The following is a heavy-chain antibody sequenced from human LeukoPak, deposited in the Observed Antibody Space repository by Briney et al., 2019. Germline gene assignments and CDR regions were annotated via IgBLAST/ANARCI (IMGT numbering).Heavy chain of an antibody. Sequence: ASVKVSCKASGYTFTSYGISWVRQAPGQGLEWMGWISAYNGNTNYAQKLQGRVTMTTDTSTSTAYMELRSLRPDDTAVYYCARVASFLKPASSSVIDPWGQGTLVTVSS. J-gene: IGHJ5*02. V-gene: IGHV1-18*01. CDR1: GYTFTSYG. CDR3: ARVASFLKPASSSVIDP. D-gene: IGHD6-6*01. CDR2: ISAYNGNT.